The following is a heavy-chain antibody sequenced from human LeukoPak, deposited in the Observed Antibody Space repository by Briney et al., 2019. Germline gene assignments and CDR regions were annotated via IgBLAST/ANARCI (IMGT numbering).Heavy chain of an antibody. CDR1: GYSITSGYY. Sequence: PSETLSLTCAVSGYSITSGYYWAWIRQPPGKGLEWIGNIYHSGSTYYNPSLKSRVTISVDTSKNQFSLRLSSVTAADTAVYYCARRYSNYFFDYWGQGTQVTVSS. J-gene: IGHJ4*02. D-gene: IGHD4-11*01. V-gene: IGHV4-38-2*01. CDR3: ARRYSNYFFDY. CDR2: IYHSGST.